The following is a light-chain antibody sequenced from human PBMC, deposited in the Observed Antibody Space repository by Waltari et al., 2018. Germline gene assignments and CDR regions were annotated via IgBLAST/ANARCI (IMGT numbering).Light chain of an antibody. V-gene: IGLV2-14*01. Sequence: QSALTQPASVSGSPGPSLTISCTGTSSDVGGYNYVSWYQQHPGKAPKLMIYEVSTRPSGVSNRFSGSKSGNTASLTISGLQAEDEADYYCSSYTSSSTRVFGTGTKVTVL. CDR2: EVS. CDR1: SSDVGGYNY. CDR3: SSYTSSSTRV. J-gene: IGLJ1*01.